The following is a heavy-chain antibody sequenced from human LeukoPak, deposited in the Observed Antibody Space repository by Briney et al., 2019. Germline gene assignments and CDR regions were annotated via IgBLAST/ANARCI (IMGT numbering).Heavy chain of an antibody. CDR2: IYYSGST. D-gene: IGHD2-2*01. J-gene: IGHJ4*02. CDR1: GGSISSGGYY. V-gene: IGHV4-31*11. Sequence: SETLSLTCAVSGGSISSGGYYWSWIRQHPGKGLEWIEYIYYSGSTYYNPSLKSRVTISVDTSKNQFSLKLSSVTAADTAVYYCARRYCSSTSCYEPYFDYWGQGTLVTVSS. CDR3: ARRYCSSTSCYEPYFDY.